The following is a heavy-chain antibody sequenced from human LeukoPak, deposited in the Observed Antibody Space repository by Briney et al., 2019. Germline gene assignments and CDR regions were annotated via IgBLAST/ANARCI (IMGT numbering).Heavy chain of an antibody. Sequence: PSETLSLTCAVYGGSFSGYYWSWIRQPPGKGLEWIGEINHSGSTSYNPSLKSRVTISVDTSKNQFSLKLSSVTAADTAVYYCARAPRGHYYDSSGYHFNYWGQGTLVTVSS. D-gene: IGHD3-22*01. CDR3: ARAPRGHYYDSSGYHFNY. CDR1: GGSFSGYY. CDR2: INHSGST. J-gene: IGHJ4*02. V-gene: IGHV4-34*01.